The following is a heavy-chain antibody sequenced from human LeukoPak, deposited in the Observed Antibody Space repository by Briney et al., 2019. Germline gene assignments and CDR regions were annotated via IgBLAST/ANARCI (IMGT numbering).Heavy chain of an antibody. D-gene: IGHD6-13*01. CDR1: GYTFTSYA. CDR3: ARAEPIAAAGLYYYYGMDV. J-gene: IGHJ6*02. Sequence: ASVKVSCKASGYTFTSYAMHWVRQAPGQRLEWMGWINAGNGNTKYSQKFQGRVTITRDTSASTAYMELSSLRSEDTAVNYCARAEPIAAAGLYYYYGMDVWGQGTTVTVSS. CDR2: INAGNGNT. V-gene: IGHV1-3*01.